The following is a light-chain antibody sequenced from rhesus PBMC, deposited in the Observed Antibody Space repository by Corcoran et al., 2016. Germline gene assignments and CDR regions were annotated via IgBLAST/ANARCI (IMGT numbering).Light chain of an antibody. V-gene: IGKV1-43*02. CDR1: QGISTY. J-gene: IGKJ1*01. Sequence: DIQMTQSPSSLSASVGDRVTITCRASQGISTYLNWYQQKPGKAPKRLIYAASSLESGVPSRFSGSGSGTDFTLTISSLQPEDFATYYCQQHNSYPLTFGQGTKVEIK. CDR2: AAS. CDR3: QQHNSYPLT.